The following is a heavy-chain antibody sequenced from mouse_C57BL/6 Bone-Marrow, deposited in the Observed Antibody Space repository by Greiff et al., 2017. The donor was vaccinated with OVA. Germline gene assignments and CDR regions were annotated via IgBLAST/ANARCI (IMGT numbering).Heavy chain of an antibody. V-gene: IGHV1-69*01. J-gene: IGHJ2*01. CDR1: GYTFTSYW. CDR2: IDPSDSYT. CDR3: ARCSYYYGSHYFDY. D-gene: IGHD1-1*01. Sequence: QVQLQQPGAELVMPGASVKLSCKASGYTFTSYWMHWVKQRPGQGLEWIGEIDPSDSYTNYNQKFKGKSTLTVDKSSSTAYMQLSSLTSEDSAVYYCARCSYYYGSHYFDYWGQGTTLTVSS.